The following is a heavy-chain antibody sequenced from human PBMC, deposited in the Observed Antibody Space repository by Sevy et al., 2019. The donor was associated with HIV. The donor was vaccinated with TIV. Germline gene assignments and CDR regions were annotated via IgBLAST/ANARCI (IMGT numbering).Heavy chain of an antibody. CDR2: IRYDGSNK. D-gene: IGHD3-22*01. J-gene: IGHJ4*02. V-gene: IGHV3-30*02. CDR1: GFTFSSYG. Sequence: GGSLRLSCAASGFTFSSYGMHWVRQAPGKGLEWVAFIRYDGSNKYYADSVKGRFTISRDNSKNTLYLQMNSLRAEDTAVYYCAKGQSGYYYDSSGYYYESKNVDYWGQGTLVTVSS. CDR3: AKGQSGYYYDSSGYYYESKNVDY.